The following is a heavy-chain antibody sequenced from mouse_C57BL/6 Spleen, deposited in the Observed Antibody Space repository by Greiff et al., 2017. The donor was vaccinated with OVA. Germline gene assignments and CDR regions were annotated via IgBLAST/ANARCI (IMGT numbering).Heavy chain of an antibody. J-gene: IGHJ2*01. CDR1: GFTFSSYA. Sequence: DVMLVESGGGLVKPGGSLKLSCAASGFTFSSYAMSWVRQTPEKRLEWVATISDGGSYTYYPDNVKGRFTISRDNAKNNLYLQMSHLKSEDTAMYYCARDETIYYGKGDYFDYWGQGTTLTVSS. D-gene: IGHD2-1*01. V-gene: IGHV5-4*01. CDR3: ARDETIYYGKGDYFDY. CDR2: ISDGGSYT.